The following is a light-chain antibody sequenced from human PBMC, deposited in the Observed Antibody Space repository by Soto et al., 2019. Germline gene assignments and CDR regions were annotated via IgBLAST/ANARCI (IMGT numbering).Light chain of an antibody. CDR1: QRISSN. J-gene: IGKJ1*01. CDR2: GAS. Sequence: EIVMTQSPATLSVSPRERATLSCRASQRISSNLAWYQQKPGQAPRLLIYGASSRATGIPDRFSGSGSGTDFTLTISRLEPEDFAVYYCQQYGSSPRTFGQGTKVDI. CDR3: QQYGSSPRT. V-gene: IGKV3-20*01.